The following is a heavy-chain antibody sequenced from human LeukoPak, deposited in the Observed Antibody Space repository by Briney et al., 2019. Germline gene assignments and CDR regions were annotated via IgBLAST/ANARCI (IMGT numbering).Heavy chain of an antibody. CDR3: ATSGSSSSFDY. Sequence: GGSLRLSCAASGFTVSSNYMSWVRQAPGKGLEWVSVIYSGGSTYYADSVKGRFTICRDNSKNTLYLQMNSLRAEDTAVYYCATSGSSSSFDYWGQGTLVTVSS. CDR1: GFTVSSNY. D-gene: IGHD6-13*01. J-gene: IGHJ4*02. CDR2: IYSGGST. V-gene: IGHV3-66*02.